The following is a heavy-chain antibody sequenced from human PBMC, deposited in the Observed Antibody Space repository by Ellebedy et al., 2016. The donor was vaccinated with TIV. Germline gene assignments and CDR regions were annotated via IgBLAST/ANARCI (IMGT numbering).Heavy chain of an antibody. CDR2: ISSSSSTI. CDR3: ARGPLGVDDEDNWYFDL. CDR1: GFTFSSYS. Sequence: GESLKISXAASGFTFSSYSMNWVRQAPGKGLEWVSYISSSSSTIYYADSVKGRFTISRDNSKNTLYLQMNSLRAEDTAVYYCARGPLGVDDEDNWYFDLWGRGTLVTVSS. V-gene: IGHV3-48*01. J-gene: IGHJ2*01. D-gene: IGHD5/OR15-5a*01.